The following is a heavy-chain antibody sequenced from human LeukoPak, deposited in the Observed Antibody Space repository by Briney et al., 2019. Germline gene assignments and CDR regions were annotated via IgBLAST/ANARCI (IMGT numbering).Heavy chain of an antibody. CDR2: ISGSGGST. D-gene: IGHD3-3*01. Sequence: GGSLRLSCAASGFTFSSDWMSWVRQAPGKGLEWVSAISGSGGSTYYADSVKGRFTISRDNSKNTLYLQMNSLRAEDTAVYYCAKGDDFWSGSCFDYWGQGTLVTVSS. CDR1: GFTFSSDW. V-gene: IGHV3-23*01. J-gene: IGHJ4*02. CDR3: AKGDDFWSGSCFDY.